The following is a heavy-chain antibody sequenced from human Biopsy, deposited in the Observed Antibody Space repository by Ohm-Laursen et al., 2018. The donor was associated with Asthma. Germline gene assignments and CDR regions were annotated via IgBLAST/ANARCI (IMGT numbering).Heavy chain of an antibody. V-gene: IGHV3-30*03. CDR1: GFVFSQCG. Sequence: SLRLSCATSGFVFSQCGMHWVRQGPGKGLEWVALVSSDGHNKYYEDSVKGRFTISRDNSRNRLYLQINSLTVEDSAVYFCARQSGQEYGDSIPFDTWGQGTKVAVSS. D-gene: IGHD3-22*01. CDR2: VSSDGHNK. J-gene: IGHJ3*02. CDR3: ARQSGQEYGDSIPFDT.